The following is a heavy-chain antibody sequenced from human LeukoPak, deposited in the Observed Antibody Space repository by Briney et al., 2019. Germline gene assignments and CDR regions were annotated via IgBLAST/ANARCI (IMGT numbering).Heavy chain of an antibody. J-gene: IGHJ4*02. CDR2: IKQDGSEK. D-gene: IGHD4/OR15-4a*01. CDR1: GFTFSSYW. CDR3: ARDCNAGGLWVDY. Sequence: GGSLRLSCAASGFTFSSYWMSWVRQAPGKGLEWVANIKQDGSEKYYVDSVKGRFTISRDNSKNTLYLQMNSLRAEDTAVYYCARDCNAGGLWVDYWGQGTLVTVSS. V-gene: IGHV3-7*01.